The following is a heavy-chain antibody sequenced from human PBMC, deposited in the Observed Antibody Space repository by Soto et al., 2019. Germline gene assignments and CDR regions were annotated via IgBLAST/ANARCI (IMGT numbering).Heavy chain of an antibody. Sequence: DVQLVESGGGLVQPGGSLRLSCAASGFTVSSDYMTWVRQAPGEGLEWVSTIYSGGSTSYADSVKGRFTISRANSKNTVFLQMNNLSAEDTAMYYCARDPGSRNGMDVWGQGTTVTVSS. CDR3: ARDPGSRNGMDV. CDR1: GFTVSSDY. J-gene: IGHJ6*02. V-gene: IGHV3-66*01. CDR2: IYSGGST.